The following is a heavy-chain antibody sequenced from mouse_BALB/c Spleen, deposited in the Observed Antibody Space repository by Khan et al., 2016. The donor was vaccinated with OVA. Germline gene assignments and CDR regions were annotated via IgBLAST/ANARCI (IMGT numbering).Heavy chain of an antibody. J-gene: IGHJ3*01. CDR2: IWAGGST. CDR1: GFSLNSYG. V-gene: IGHV2-9*02. D-gene: IGHD1-1*01. CDR3: ARAFYYGAWFAF. Sequence: QVQLKESGPGLVAPSQSLSITCTVSGFSLNSYGVHWVRQPPGKGLEWLGVIWAGGSTNHNSALMSRLSISKDNSKSQVFLKMHSLQTDDTAMYYCARAFYYGAWFAFWGQGTLVTVSA.